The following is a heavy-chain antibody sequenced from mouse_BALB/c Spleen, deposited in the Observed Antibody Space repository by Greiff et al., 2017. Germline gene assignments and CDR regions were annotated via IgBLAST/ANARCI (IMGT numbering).Heavy chain of an antibody. Sequence: EVKLVESGGGLVKPGGSLKLSCAASGFTFSSYTMSWVRQTPEKRLEWVATISSGGGNTYYPDSVKGRFTISRDNAKNNLYLQMSSLRSEDTALYYCARYGWDGGFAYWGQGTLVTVSA. J-gene: IGHJ3*01. CDR1: GFTFSSYT. CDR3: ARYGWDGGFAY. CDR2: ISSGGGNT. D-gene: IGHD4-1*01. V-gene: IGHV5-9*03.